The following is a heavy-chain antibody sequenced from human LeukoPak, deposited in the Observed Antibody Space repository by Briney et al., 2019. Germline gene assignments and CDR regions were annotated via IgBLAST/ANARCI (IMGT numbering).Heavy chain of an antibody. CDR1: GGSISSYY. CDR2: IYYSGST. CDR3: GRQIADGDFHFDY. V-gene: IGHV4-59*08. Sequence: SETLSLTCTVSGGSISSYYWSWIRQPPGKGLEWIGYIYYSGSTNYNPSLKSRVTISVDTSKNQFSLKLSSVTAADTAVYYCGRQIADGDFHFDYWGQGTLVTVSS. J-gene: IGHJ4*02. D-gene: IGHD4-17*01.